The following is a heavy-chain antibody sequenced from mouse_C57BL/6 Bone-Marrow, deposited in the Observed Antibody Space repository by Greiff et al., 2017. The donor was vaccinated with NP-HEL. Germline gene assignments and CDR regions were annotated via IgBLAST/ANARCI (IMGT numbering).Heavy chain of an antibody. V-gene: IGHV7-3*01. Sequence: EVQVVESGGGLVQPGGSLSLSCAASGFTFTDYYMSWVRQPPGQALEWLGFIRNKANGYTTEYSASVKGRFTISRANSQSILYLQMNALRAEDSATYYCARSIYYDYADDPFYAMDYWGQGTSVTVSS. CDR3: ARSIYYDYADDPFYAMDY. J-gene: IGHJ4*01. D-gene: IGHD2-4*01. CDR1: GFTFTDYY. CDR2: IRNKANGYTT.